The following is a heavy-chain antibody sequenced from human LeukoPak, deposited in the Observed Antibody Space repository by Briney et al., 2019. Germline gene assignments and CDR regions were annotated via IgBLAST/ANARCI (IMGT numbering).Heavy chain of an antibody. J-gene: IGHJ4*02. V-gene: IGHV4-59*01. CDR2: IYYSGST. CDR3: ARSRTTMVRGSPNWSFDY. Sequence: SETLSLTCTVSGGSISSYYWSWIRQPPGKGLEWIEYIYYSGSTNYNPSLKSRVLISVDTSKNQFSLKLSSVTAADTAVYYCARSRTTMVRGSPNWSFDYWGQGILVTVSS. CDR1: GGSISSYY. D-gene: IGHD3-10*01.